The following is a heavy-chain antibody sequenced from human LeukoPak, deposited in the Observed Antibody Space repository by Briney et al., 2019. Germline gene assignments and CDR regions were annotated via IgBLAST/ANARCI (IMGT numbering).Heavy chain of an antibody. CDR3: ARYYYNNDGYSEDAFDI. CDR2: IKEGGSET. J-gene: IGHJ3*02. CDR1: GFTFSRYW. V-gene: IGHV3-7*01. Sequence: PSGGSLRLSCAASGFTFSRYWMTWVRQAPGKGLEWVANIKEGGSETNYVDSMKGRFTISRDNAKDSLYLQMNSLRAEDTAIYYCARYYYNNDGYSEDAFDIWGQGTMVTVSS. D-gene: IGHD3-22*01.